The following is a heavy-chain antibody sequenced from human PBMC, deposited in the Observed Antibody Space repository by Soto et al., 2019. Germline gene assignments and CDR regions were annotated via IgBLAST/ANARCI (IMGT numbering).Heavy chain of an antibody. D-gene: IGHD3-10*01. CDR1: GGSISSGGYY. CDR2: IHHSGST. V-gene: IGHV4-31*03. Sequence: QVQLQESGPGLVKASQTLSLTCNVSGGSISSGGYYWTWIRQHPGKGLEWIGNIHHSGSTFYNPSLKSRVSISVDTSKKQFSLKLGSVTAADTAVYFCVRGVLSWGQGTLVTVSS. CDR3: VRGVLS. J-gene: IGHJ1*01.